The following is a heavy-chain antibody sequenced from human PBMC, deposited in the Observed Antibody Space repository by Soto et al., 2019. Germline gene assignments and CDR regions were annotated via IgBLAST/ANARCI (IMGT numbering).Heavy chain of an antibody. CDR3: PKWEYYDI. D-gene: IGHD3-22*01. V-gene: IGHV3-23*01. J-gene: IGHJ4*02. Sequence: PSETLSLTCAVYGGSSSGYYWSWVRQAPGKGLEWVSAISGGGGNTYYADSVKGRFTISRDNSKNTLYLQMNSLRAEDTAVYYCPKWEYYDIWGQGXLVTVYS. CDR2: ISGGGGNT. CDR1: GGSSSGYY.